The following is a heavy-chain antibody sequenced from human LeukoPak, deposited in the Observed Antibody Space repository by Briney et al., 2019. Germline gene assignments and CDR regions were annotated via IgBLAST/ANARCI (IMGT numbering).Heavy chain of an antibody. Sequence: QPGRSLRLSCVVSGFTFSNCAMHRVRQAPGKGLEWVAFISYDGSNKYYADSVKGRFTISRDNSKNTLYLQMNSLRGEDTAVYYCARDLSRTIDYWGQGTLVTVSS. V-gene: IGHV3-30*04. CDR3: ARDLSRTIDY. CDR1: GFTFSNCA. J-gene: IGHJ4*02. CDR2: ISYDGSNK.